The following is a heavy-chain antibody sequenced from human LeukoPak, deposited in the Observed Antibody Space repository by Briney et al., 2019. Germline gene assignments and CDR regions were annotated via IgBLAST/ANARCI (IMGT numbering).Heavy chain of an antibody. CDR2: ISSSSTTI. J-gene: IGHJ4*02. Sequence: PGRSLRLSCAASGFTFSSYSMSWVRQAPGKGLEWVSYISSSSTTIYYADSVKGRFTISRDNAKNSLYLQMNSLRDEDTAVYYCARESRGPVITMLRGASDYWGQGTLVTVSS. CDR3: ARESRGPVITMLRGASDY. V-gene: IGHV3-48*02. CDR1: GFTFSSYS. D-gene: IGHD3-10*01.